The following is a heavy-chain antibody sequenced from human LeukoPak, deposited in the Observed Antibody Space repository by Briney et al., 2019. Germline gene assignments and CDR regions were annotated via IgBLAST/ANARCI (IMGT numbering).Heavy chain of an antibody. V-gene: IGHV1-2*02. Sequence: ASVKVSCKASGYTFTGYYMHWVRQAPGQGLEWMGWINPNSGGTNYAQKLQGRVTMTTDTSTSTAYMELRSLRSDDTAVYYCARAAESHDYDYYYGMDVWGQGTTVTVSS. J-gene: IGHJ6*02. CDR2: INPNSGGT. CDR1: GYTFTGYY. CDR3: ARAAESHDYDYYYGMDV.